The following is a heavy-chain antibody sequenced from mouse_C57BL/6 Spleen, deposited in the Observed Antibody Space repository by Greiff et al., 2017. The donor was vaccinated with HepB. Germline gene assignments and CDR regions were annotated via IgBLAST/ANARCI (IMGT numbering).Heavy chain of an antibody. CDR2: IRLKSDNYAT. Sequence: EVKLVESGGGLVQPGGSMKLSCVASGFTFSNYWMNWVRQSPEKGLEWVAQIRLKSDNYATHYAESVKGRFTISRDDSKSSVYLQMNNLRAEDTGIYHCTGGVTTRWYFDVWGTGTTVTVSS. CDR1: GFTFSNYW. J-gene: IGHJ1*03. D-gene: IGHD2-2*01. V-gene: IGHV6-3*01. CDR3: TGGVTTRWYFDV.